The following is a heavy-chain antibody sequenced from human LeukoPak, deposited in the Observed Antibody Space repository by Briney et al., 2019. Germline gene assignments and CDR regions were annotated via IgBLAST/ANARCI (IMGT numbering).Heavy chain of an antibody. CDR3: AKDLISSSWYWLDP. V-gene: IGHV3-23*01. Sequence: GGSLRLSCAASGFTFSSYAMSWVRQAPGKGLEWVSAISGSGGSTYYADSVKGRFTISRDNSKNTLYLQMNSLRAEDTAVYYCAKDLISSSWYWLDPWGQGTLVTVSS. D-gene: IGHD6-13*01. CDR2: ISGSGGST. CDR1: GFTFSSYA. J-gene: IGHJ5*02.